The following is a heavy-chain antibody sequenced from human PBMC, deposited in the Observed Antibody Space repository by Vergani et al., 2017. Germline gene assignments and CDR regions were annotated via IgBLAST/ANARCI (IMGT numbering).Heavy chain of an antibody. CDR3: AREKGTGDLDY. J-gene: IGHJ4*02. CDR1: GYTFSSYG. V-gene: IGHV1-18*01. D-gene: IGHD7-27*01. CDR2: ISPYNGHT. Sequence: QVQLVQSGAEVKKPGASVKVSCKASGYTFSSYGISWVRQAPGQGLEWMGWISPYNGHTEYAQRLQGRVTMTTDTSTSTAYMELRSLRSDDTAVYSCAREKGTGDLDYWGQGSLVTVSS.